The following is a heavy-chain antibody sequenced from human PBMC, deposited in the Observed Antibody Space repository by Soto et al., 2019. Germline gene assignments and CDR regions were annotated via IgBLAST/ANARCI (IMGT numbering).Heavy chain of an antibody. J-gene: IGHJ4*02. CDR1: GFRFSGFG. CDR3: AKGRVIVATIVDY. D-gene: IGHD5-12*01. V-gene: IGHV3-30*02. Sequence: GGSLRLSCAASGFRFSGFGMHWVRQAPGKGLEWVAIFSGDGSNKYYADSVKGRFTISRDNSKNTLYLQMNSLRAEDTAVYYCAKGRVIVATIVDYWGQGTLVTVSS. CDR2: FSGDGSNK.